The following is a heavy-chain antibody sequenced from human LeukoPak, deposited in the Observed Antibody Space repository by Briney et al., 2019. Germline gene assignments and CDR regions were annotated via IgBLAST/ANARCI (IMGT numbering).Heavy chain of an antibody. D-gene: IGHD2-2*01. CDR1: GGTFSSYA. V-gene: IGHV1-18*01. CDR2: ISAYNGNT. Sequence: ASVKVSCKASGGTFSSYAISWVRQAPGQGLELMGWISAYNGNTNYAQKLQGRATMTTDTSTSTAYMELRSLRSDDTALYYCARVQGPSSTSGDYWGQGTLVTVSS. CDR3: ARVQGPSSTSGDY. J-gene: IGHJ4*02.